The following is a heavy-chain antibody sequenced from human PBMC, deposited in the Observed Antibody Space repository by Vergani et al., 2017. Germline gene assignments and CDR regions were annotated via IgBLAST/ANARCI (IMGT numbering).Heavy chain of an antibody. CDR2: ISAYNGNT. CDR3: ASSWRLYYDVWSGYDY. V-gene: IGHV1-18*01. CDR1: GYTFTSYG. Sequence: QVQLVQSGAEVKKPGASVKVSCKASGYTFTSYGISWVRQAPGQGLEWMGWISAYNGNTNYARKLQGRVTMTTDTSTSTAYMELSSLRSDDTAVSYSASSWRLYYDVWSGYDYWGQGTLVXVSS. D-gene: IGHD3-3*01. J-gene: IGHJ4*02.